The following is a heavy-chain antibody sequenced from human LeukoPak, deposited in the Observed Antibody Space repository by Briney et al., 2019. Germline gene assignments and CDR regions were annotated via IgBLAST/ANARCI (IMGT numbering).Heavy chain of an antibody. D-gene: IGHD5-18*01. J-gene: IGHJ4*02. CDR3: AKDPHTGIAPDY. Sequence: SETLSLTCDVSGGSISNTNWWSWVRQPPGQGLEWIGEVSLAGQTNYNPSLNGRVTMSLDESSNQFSLKLTYVTAADTAVYYCAKDPHTGIAPDYWGQGTLVTVSS. CDR1: GGSISNTNW. CDR2: VSLAGQT. V-gene: IGHV4-4*02.